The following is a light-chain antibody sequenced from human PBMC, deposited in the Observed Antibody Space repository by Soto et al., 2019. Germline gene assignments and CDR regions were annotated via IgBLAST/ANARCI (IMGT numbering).Light chain of an antibody. CDR2: AAS. J-gene: IGKJ3*01. Sequence: DIQMTQSPSSLSASVGDRDTITCRASQSISSYLDWYQQKPGKAPKLLIYAASSLQSGVPSRFSGSGSGTDFTLTISNPQPEDFATYYCQQSYSTPFTFGPGTKVDIK. CDR3: QQSYSTPFT. CDR1: QSISSY. V-gene: IGKV1-39*01.